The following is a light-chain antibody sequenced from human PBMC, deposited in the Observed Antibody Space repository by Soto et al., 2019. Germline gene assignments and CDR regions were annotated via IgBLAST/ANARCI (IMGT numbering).Light chain of an antibody. J-gene: IGLJ1*01. CDR2: EVI. Sequence: QSVLTQPLSASGSPGQSVTISCTGTSSDVGGYNFVSWYQHHPGKAPKLMIYEVIKRPSGVPVRFSGSKSGNTASLTVSGLQAEDEADYYCSSYAGSSNYVFGTGTKLTVL. V-gene: IGLV2-8*01. CDR3: SSYAGSSNYV. CDR1: SSDVGGYNF.